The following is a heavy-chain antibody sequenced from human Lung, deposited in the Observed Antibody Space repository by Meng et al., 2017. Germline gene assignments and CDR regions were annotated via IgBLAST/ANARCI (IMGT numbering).Heavy chain of an antibody. Sequence: EVQLVESGGGLVKPGGSLRLSCVASGFTLSDYSMNWVRRAPGKGLEWVSSISESGNYRYYADSVKGRFTVTRDNAKNSLYLQMNSLRAEDTAVYYCARGDGSGSLFENWGQGTLVTVSS. J-gene: IGHJ4*02. CDR2: ISESGNYR. V-gene: IGHV3-21*01. CDR1: GFTLSDYS. D-gene: IGHD3-10*01. CDR3: ARGDGSGSLFEN.